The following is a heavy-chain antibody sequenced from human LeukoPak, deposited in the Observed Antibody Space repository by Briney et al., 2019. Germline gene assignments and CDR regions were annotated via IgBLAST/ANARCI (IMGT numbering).Heavy chain of an antibody. V-gene: IGHV3-20*04. J-gene: IGHJ6*03. D-gene: IGHD5-18*01. CDR2: INWNGRIT. CDR1: GFTFDDYA. CDR3: ARGSVQLWLRDTYYYMDV. Sequence: GESLRLSCAASGFTFDDYAMNWVRQVPGRGLEWVSGINWNGRITEYADSVKDRFTISRQNTKDSLYLYMNNLGGEDTALYFCARGSVQLWLRDTYYYMDVWGKGTTVTVSS.